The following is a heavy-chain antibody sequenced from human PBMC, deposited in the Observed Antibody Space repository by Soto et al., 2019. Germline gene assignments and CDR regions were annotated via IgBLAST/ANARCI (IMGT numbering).Heavy chain of an antibody. V-gene: IGHV1-3*01. Sequence: QVQLVQSGAEVKKPGASVKVSCKASGYTFTHHAIYWVRQAPGQRLEWMGRINAGNGNTKYSQTFQGRVTLTRDTSASTDYMELSSLRSDDSAVYYCATDSWVRGSNKWDFDYWGQGSRVTVSS. CDR1: GYTFTHHA. D-gene: IGHD1-26*01. J-gene: IGHJ4*01. CDR2: INAGNGNT. CDR3: ATDSWVRGSNKWDFDY.